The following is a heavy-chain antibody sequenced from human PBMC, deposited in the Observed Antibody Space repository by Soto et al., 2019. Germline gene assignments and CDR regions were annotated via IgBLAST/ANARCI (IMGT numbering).Heavy chain of an antibody. CDR3: ARCYCSVGSCYACWHFDL. CDR1: GYTFTNYA. Sequence: QVQLVQSGAEVKKPGASVKVSCQASGYTFTNYAISWVRQAPGQGLEWMGWISASTRNTDQAQNFQGRVTMTIDTSTNTAYMELRSLRFDDTAVYYCARCYCSVGSCYACWHFDLWGRGTLVTVSS. V-gene: IGHV1-18*01. CDR2: ISASTRNT. D-gene: IGHD2-15*01. J-gene: IGHJ2*01.